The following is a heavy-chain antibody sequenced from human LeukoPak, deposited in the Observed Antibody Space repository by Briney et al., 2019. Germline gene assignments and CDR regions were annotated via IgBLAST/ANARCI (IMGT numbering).Heavy chain of an antibody. CDR2: ISDNGGGT. D-gene: IGHD3-22*01. CDR3: AADRERDPSVYYLV. V-gene: IGHV3-23*01. Sequence: GGSLRLSCAASGFTVSSNYMSWVRQAPGKGLEWVSTISDNGGGTYYADSVKGRFTISRDNSKNTLFLQMNSLRAEDSAVYYCAADRERDPSVYYLVGGQGTLITVSS. J-gene: IGHJ4*02. CDR1: GFTVSSNY.